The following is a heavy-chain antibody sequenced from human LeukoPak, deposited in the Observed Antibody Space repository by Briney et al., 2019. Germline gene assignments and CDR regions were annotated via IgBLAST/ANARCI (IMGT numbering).Heavy chain of an antibody. CDR1: GFTFSSYG. V-gene: IGHV3-30*18. D-gene: IGHD3-3*01. CDR2: ISYDGSNK. Sequence: GGSLRLSCAASGFTFSSYGMHWVRQAPGKGLEWVAVISYDGSNKYYADSVKGRFTISRDNSKNTLCLQMNSLKAEDTAVYYCAKSTSRGSITIFGVSPDYWGQEPWSPSPQ. J-gene: IGHJ4*01. CDR3: AKSTSRGSITIFGVSPDY.